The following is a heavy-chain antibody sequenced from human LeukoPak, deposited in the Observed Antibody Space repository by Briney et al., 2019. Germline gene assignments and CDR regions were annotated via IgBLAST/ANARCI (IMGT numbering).Heavy chain of an antibody. CDR1: GFTFSSHS. Sequence: QPGGSLLLSCGASGFTFSSHSMSWVRQAPGKGLEWVSYISSSSSTIYYADSVKGRFTISRDNARKSQYLQMNSLRDEDTAVYYCARVGSSGLEFDYWGQGTPVTVSS. CDR2: ISSSSSTI. V-gene: IGHV3-48*02. CDR3: ARVGSSGLEFDY. D-gene: IGHD6-19*01. J-gene: IGHJ4*02.